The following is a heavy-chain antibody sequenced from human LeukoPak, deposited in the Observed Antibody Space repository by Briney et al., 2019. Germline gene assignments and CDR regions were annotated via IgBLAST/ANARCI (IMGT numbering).Heavy chain of an antibody. D-gene: IGHD2-2*01. CDR2: IIPIFGTA. CDR1: GATFSSYA. Sequence: ASVKVSCKASGATFSSYAISWVRQAPGQGLEWMGGIIPIFGTANYAQKFQGRVTITTDESTSTAYMELSSLRSEDTAVYDCACALMSAVVPAASPQDAFDIWGQGTMVTVSS. CDR3: ACALMSAVVPAASPQDAFDI. V-gene: IGHV1-69*05. J-gene: IGHJ3*02.